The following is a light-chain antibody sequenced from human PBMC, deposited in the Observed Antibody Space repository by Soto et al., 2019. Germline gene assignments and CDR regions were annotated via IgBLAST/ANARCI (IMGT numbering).Light chain of an antibody. V-gene: IGKV3-20*01. J-gene: IGKJ1*01. Sequence: DIVLTQSPGTLSLSPGERATLSCRSSQSVSSNYLAWYQQKPDQAPRLVIYDVSGRATGIPDRFSGSGSGTDFTLTISRLEPDDSAVYYCQLYGISPTFGQGTKVEIK. CDR3: QLYGISPT. CDR2: DVS. CDR1: QSVSSNY.